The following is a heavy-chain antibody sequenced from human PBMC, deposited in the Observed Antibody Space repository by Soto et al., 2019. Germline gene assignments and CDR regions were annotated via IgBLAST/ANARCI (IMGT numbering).Heavy chain of an antibody. CDR1: GGTFSSYG. Sequence: ASVKVTCKASGGTFSSYGISWVRQAPGQDLEWMGWISPYYGATNYAQRLQGRVTMTTDTSTSAVYMELKSLKSDDTAVYYCARDQEYSTSGLYWFDLWGQGTLVTVSS. D-gene: IGHD6-6*01. CDR2: ISPYYGAT. V-gene: IGHV1-18*01. J-gene: IGHJ5*02. CDR3: ARDQEYSTSGLYWFDL.